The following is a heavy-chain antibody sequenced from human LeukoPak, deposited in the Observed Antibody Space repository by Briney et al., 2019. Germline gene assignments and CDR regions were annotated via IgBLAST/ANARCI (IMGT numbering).Heavy chain of an antibody. V-gene: IGHV3-23*01. CDR1: GFTFSAFA. CDR3: AKAANWNDRHNYNYYYGMDV. CDR2: VSGSGRST. Sequence: GGSPRLSCAASGFTFSAFAMSWVRQAPGKGLEWVSAVSGSGRSTFFADSLKGRFTISRDNSKNTLYLQMNSLRAEDTALYYCAKAANWNDRHNYNYYYGMDVWGQGTTVTVSS. J-gene: IGHJ6*02. D-gene: IGHD1-20*01.